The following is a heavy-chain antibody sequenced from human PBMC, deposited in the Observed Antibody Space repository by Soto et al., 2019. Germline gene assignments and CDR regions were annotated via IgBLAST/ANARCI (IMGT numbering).Heavy chain of an antibody. D-gene: IGHD3-22*01. V-gene: IGHV3-72*01. CDR3: ASTVSDSRAHFNFQY. CDR2: SRNKVNSYTT. CDR1: VFTFSDHD. Sequence: VGSLGLACAFSVFTFSDHDMDCVRQCPGKRLEWVARSRNKVNSYTTEYAASVKGRLPISRDDSKNSLYLQMNSLKTEDTAVYYCASTVSDSRAHFNFQYWGQ. J-gene: IGHJ1*01.